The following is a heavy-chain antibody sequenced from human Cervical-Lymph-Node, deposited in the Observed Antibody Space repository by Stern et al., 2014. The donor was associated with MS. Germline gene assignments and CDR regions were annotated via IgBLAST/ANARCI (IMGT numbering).Heavy chain of an antibody. CDR1: GFTFSRYW. V-gene: IGHV3-7*01. D-gene: IGHD3-22*01. CDR2: IKQDGSEK. J-gene: IGHJ4*02. Sequence: VQLVESGGGLVQPGGSLRLSCAASGFTFSRYWMSWVRQAPGKGLEWVANIKQDGSEKYYVDSVKGRFTISRDNAKNSLYLQMNSLRAEDTAVYYCARVGGSYYDSSGLDYWGQGTLVTVSS. CDR3: ARVGGSYYDSSGLDY.